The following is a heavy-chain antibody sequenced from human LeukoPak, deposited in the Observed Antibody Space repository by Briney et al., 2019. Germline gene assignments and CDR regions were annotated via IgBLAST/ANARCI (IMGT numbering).Heavy chain of an antibody. CDR1: GGSISSSSYY. CDR2: INHSGST. CDR3: ARRSYNSPFRY. V-gene: IGHV4-39*07. Sequence: SETLSLTCTVSGGSISSSSYYWGWIRQPPGKGLEWIGEINHSGSTNYNPSLKSRVTISVDTSKNQFSLKLRSVTAADTAVYYCARRSYNSPFRYWGQGTLVTVSS. D-gene: IGHD5-24*01. J-gene: IGHJ4*02.